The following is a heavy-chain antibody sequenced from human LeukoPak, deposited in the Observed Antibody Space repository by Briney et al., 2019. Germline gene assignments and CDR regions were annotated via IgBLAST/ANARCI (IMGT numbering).Heavy chain of an antibody. CDR3: AREATPQTSTLYYYYYYMDV. CDR2: IIPIYGIA. Sequence: GSSVKVSCKASGGTFSTYAISWLRQGPGQGLEWMGGIIPIYGIANYAQKLRGRVTITADESTSTSYMEVNGLRSADTAVYYCAREATPQTSTLYYYYYYMDVWGNGTPVTVSS. J-gene: IGHJ6*03. V-gene: IGHV1-69*01. CDR1: GGTFSTYA. D-gene: IGHD1/OR15-1a*01.